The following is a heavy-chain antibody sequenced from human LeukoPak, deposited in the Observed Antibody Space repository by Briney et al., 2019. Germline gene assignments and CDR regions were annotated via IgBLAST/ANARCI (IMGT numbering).Heavy chain of an antibody. CDR1: GFTFTNFA. D-gene: IGHD3-22*01. CDR3: AKGGSGYSFEY. Sequence: GGSLRLSCAASGFTFTNFAMRWVRQAPGKGLEWVSSISGSGGTTYYADSVKGRFTISRDNSKNTLYLQMNSVRAEDTAVYYCAKGGSGYSFEYWGQGSLVTVSS. V-gene: IGHV3-23*01. CDR2: ISGSGGTT. J-gene: IGHJ4*02.